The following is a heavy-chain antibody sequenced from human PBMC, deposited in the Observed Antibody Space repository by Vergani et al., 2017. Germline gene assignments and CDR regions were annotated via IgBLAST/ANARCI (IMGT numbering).Heavy chain of an antibody. CDR3: ARVGSPGIFDY. Sequence: QVQLQESGPGLVKPSETLSLTCTVSGGSISSYYWSWIRQPPGKGLEWIGYIYYSGSTNYNPSLKSRVTISVDTSKNQFSLKLSSVTAADTAVYYCARVGSPGIFDYWGQGTLVTVSS. CDR2: IYYSGST. V-gene: IGHV4-59*01. CDR1: GGSISSYY. J-gene: IGHJ4*02. D-gene: IGHD1-14*01.